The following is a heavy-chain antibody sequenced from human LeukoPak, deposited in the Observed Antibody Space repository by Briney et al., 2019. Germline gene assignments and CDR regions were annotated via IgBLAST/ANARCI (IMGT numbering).Heavy chain of an antibody. D-gene: IGHD3-10*01. Sequence: GGSLRLSCAASGFTFSSYGMHWVRQAPGKGLEGVAVISYDGSNKYYADSVKGRFTISRDNSKNTLYLQMNSLRAEDTAVYYCAKDRSITMVRGVMRDWGQGTLVTVSS. CDR2: ISYDGSNK. CDR1: GFTFSSYG. V-gene: IGHV3-30*18. J-gene: IGHJ4*02. CDR3: AKDRSITMVRGVMRD.